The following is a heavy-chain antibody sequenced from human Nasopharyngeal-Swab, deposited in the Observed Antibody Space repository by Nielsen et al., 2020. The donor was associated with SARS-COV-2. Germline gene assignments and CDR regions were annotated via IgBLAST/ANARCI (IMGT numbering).Heavy chain of an antibody. CDR2: IKQDGSEK. CDR3: AREGRGHGIVVIYYYYGMDV. CDR1: GFTFSSYW. D-gene: IGHD3-22*01. J-gene: IGHJ6*02. Sequence: GGSLRLSCAASGFTFSSYWMSWVRQAPGKGLEWVANIKQDGSEKYYVDSVKGRFTISRDNAKNSLYLQMNSLGAEDTAVYYCAREGRGHGIVVIYYYYGMDVWGQGTTVTVSS. V-gene: IGHV3-7*01.